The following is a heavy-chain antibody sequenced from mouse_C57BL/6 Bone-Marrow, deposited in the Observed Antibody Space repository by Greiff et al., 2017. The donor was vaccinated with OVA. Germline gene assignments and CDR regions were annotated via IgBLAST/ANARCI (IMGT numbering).Heavy chain of an antibody. V-gene: IGHV1-9*01. CDR2: LLPGSGST. J-gene: IGHJ3*01. Sequence: QVQLQQSGAELMKPGASVKLSCKATGYTFPGYWIEWVKQRPGHGLEWIGELLPGSGSTTYNAKFKGQATFTADTSSNTAYMQLSILTTEDSAIYYCARLRAYYSNFWCGYWGQGTLVTVSA. D-gene: IGHD2-5*01. CDR3: ARLRAYYSNFWCGY. CDR1: GYTFPGYW.